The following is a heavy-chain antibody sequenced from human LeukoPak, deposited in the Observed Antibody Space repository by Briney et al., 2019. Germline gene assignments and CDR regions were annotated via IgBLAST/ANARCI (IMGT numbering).Heavy chain of an antibody. Sequence: SETLSLTCAVYGGSFSGYYWSWIRQPPGKGLEWIGEINHSGSTNYNPSLKSRVTISVDTSKNQFSLKLSSVTAADTAVYYCARHPLVVPAARHWFDPWGQGTLVTVSS. CDR1: GGSFSGYY. V-gene: IGHV4-34*01. D-gene: IGHD2-2*01. CDR2: INHSGST. J-gene: IGHJ5*02. CDR3: ARHPLVVPAARHWFDP.